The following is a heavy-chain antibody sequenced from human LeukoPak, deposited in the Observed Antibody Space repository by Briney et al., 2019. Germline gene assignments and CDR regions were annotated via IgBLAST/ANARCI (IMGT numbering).Heavy chain of an antibody. Sequence: PGGSLRLSCAASGLTVSSTYMSWVRQTPGKGLEWVSVIYSGGSTYYADSVKGRFTISRDNSKNTLYLQMNSLRAEDTAVYYCVRDLLEWYFDYWGQGTLVTVSS. D-gene: IGHD3-3*01. CDR3: VRDLLEWYFDY. V-gene: IGHV3-66*01. J-gene: IGHJ4*02. CDR2: IYSGGST. CDR1: GLTVSSTY.